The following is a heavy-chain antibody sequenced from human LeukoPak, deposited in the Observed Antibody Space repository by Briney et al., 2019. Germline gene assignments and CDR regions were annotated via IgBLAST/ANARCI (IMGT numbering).Heavy chain of an antibody. J-gene: IGHJ6*03. V-gene: IGHV5-51*01. CDR1: GYSFISYW. CDR3: ARHLPVDTAMVPNPYYYYYMDV. Sequence: GESLKISCKGSGYSFISYWIGWVRQMPGKGLEWMGIIYPGDSATRYSPSFQGQVTISADKSISTAYLQWSSLKASDTAMYYCARHLPVDTAMVPNPYYYYYMDVWGKGTTVTVSS. CDR2: IYPGDSAT. D-gene: IGHD5-18*01.